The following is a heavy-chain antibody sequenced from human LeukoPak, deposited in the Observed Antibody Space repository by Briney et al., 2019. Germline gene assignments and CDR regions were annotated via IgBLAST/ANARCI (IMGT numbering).Heavy chain of an antibody. CDR2: IYSGGST. D-gene: IGHD2/OR15-2a*01. J-gene: IGHJ6*03. CDR3: ARFSSRAYYMDV. V-gene: IGHV3-53*01. Sequence: GGSLRLSCAASGFTFSNYDMHRVRQAPGKGLEWVSVIYSGGSTYYADSVKGRFTISRDNSKNTLYLQMNSLRAEDTAVYYCARFSSRAYYMDVWGKGTTVTVSS. CDR1: GFTFSNYD.